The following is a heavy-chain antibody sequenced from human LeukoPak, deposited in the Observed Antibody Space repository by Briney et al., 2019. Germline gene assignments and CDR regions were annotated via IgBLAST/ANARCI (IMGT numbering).Heavy chain of an antibody. CDR3: AKSYDSSVFDY. CDR1: GFTFSSYA. V-gene: IGHV3-23*01. J-gene: IGHJ4*02. D-gene: IGHD3-22*01. Sequence: GGSLRLSCTASGFTFSSYAMSWVRQAQGKGLEWVSAISGSGGGTYYADSVKGRFTISRDNSKNTLYLQMNSLRAEDTAVYYCAKSYDSSVFDYWGQGTLVTVSS. CDR2: ISGSGGGT.